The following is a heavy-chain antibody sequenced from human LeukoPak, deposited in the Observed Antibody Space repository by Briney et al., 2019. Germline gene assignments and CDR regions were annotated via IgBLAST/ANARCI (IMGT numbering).Heavy chain of an antibody. CDR2: IYPGDSDT. Sequence: PGESLKISCKGSGYSFTTYWIAWARQMPGKGLEWMGVIYPGDSDTRYSPSFQGQVTLSADKSISTAYLQWSSLKASDTAIYYCARALVGAATLSYWGQGTLVTVSS. J-gene: IGHJ4*02. CDR3: ARALVGAATLSY. V-gene: IGHV5-51*01. CDR1: GYSFTTYW. D-gene: IGHD1-26*01.